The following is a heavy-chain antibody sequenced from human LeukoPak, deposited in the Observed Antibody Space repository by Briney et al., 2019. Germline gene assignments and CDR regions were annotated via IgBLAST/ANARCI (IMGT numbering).Heavy chain of an antibody. CDR1: GYSFTSYW. J-gene: IGHJ4*02. CDR2: IYPGDSDT. V-gene: IGHV5-51*01. CDR3: ARQDYDILTGYYLFDY. D-gene: IGHD3-9*01. Sequence: GGALEISCKGAGYSFTSYWIGWVRRMPGKGVEWMGIIYPGDSDTRYSPSFQRQVTISADNSIRTAYLQWSSLKASDTAMYYCARQDYDILTGYYLFDYWGQGTLVTVSS.